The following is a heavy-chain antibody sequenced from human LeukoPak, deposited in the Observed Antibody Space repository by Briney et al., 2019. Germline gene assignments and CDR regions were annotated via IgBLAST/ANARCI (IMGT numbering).Heavy chain of an antibody. CDR2: MNTGGSI. J-gene: IGHJ4*02. Sequence: SETLSLTCTVSGGSISSYYWSWIRQPAGKRLEWIGRMNTGGSINYNPSLKSRVTMSVDTSKNQIFLKLNSVTAADTAVYYCARGGAAAGDYWGQGTLVTVSS. CDR3: ARGGAAAGDY. CDR1: GGSISSYY. V-gene: IGHV4-4*07. D-gene: IGHD6-13*01.